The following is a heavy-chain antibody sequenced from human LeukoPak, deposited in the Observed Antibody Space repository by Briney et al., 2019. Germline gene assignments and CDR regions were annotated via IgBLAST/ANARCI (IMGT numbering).Heavy chain of an antibody. CDR2: ISGSGGST. D-gene: IGHD6-19*01. J-gene: IGHJ5*02. CDR3: AKDQFSSGLNWFDP. V-gene: IGHV3-23*01. Sequence: GGSLRLSCAASGFTFSSYAMSWVRQTPGKGLEWVSAISGSGGSTYYADSVKGRFTISRDNSKNTLYLQMNSLRAEDTAVYYCAKDQFSSGLNWFDPWGQGTLVTVSS. CDR1: GFTFSSYA.